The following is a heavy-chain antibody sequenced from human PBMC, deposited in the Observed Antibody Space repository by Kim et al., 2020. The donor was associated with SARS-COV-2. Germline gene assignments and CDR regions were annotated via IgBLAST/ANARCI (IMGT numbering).Heavy chain of an antibody. CDR2: ISAYNGNT. CDR3: ARDTYYYDSSGYWTWAFDI. V-gene: IGHV1-18*01. CDR1: GYTFTSYG. J-gene: IGHJ3*02. Sequence: ASVKVSCKASGYTFTSYGISWVRQAPGQGLEWMGWISAYNGNTNYAQKLQGRVTMTTDTSTSTAYMELRSLRSDDTAVYYCARDTYYYDSSGYWTWAFDIWGQGTMVTVSS. D-gene: IGHD3-22*01.